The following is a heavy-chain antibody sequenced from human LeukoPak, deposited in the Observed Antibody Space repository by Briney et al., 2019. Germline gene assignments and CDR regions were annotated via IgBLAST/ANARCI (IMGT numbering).Heavy chain of an antibody. D-gene: IGHD4-23*01. CDR2: MNPSSGNT. J-gene: IGHJ5*02. CDR1: GYTFTTYD. CDR3: ARGPNKSDGGNSGSAWFDP. V-gene: IGHV1-8*01. Sequence: ASVKVSCKASGYTFTTYDINWVRQATGQGLEWTGWMNPSSGNTGYAQKFQGRVTMTRNTSISTAYMELSSLRSEDTAVYYCARGPNKSDGGNSGSAWFDPWGQGTLVTVSS.